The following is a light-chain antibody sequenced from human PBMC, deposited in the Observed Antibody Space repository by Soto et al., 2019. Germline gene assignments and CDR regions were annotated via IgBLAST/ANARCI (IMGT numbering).Light chain of an antibody. V-gene: IGKV1-39*01. J-gene: IGKJ2*01. Sequence: DIQMTQSPSSLSASVGDRVTITCRASQSISGYLNWYQQKPGKAPKLLIYAASSLQSGVPLRFSGSGSGTDFTLTISSLQPEDFATYYCQQSYSTHRYTFGQGTKLEIK. CDR1: QSISGY. CDR3: QQSYSTHRYT. CDR2: AAS.